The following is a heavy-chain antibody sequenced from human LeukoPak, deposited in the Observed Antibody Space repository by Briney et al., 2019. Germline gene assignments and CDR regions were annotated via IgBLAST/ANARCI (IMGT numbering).Heavy chain of an antibody. Sequence: PGGSLRLSCAASGFAFSNYAMNWVRQAPGKGLEWVSSLSESGDVTSYVDSVKGRFTISRDNSRNILHLQMSSLRAEDTAIYYCAKQFVDIWGQGTLVIVSS. D-gene: IGHD5-24*01. J-gene: IGHJ5*02. CDR3: AKQFVDI. V-gene: IGHV3-23*01. CDR2: LSESGDVT. CDR1: GFAFSNYA.